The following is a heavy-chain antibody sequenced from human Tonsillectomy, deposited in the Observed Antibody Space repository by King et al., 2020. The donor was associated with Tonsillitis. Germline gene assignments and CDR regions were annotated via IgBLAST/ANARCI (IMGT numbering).Heavy chain of an antibody. Sequence: QLVQSGAELKKPGSSVKVSCKASGGTFSSYAISWVRQAPGHRLEWMGGIIPVFGTANYAQKFQGRVTITADESTSTAYMELSSLRSEDTAVYYCARGGPLSNIFDIWGQGTMVTVSS. CDR2: IIPVFGTA. V-gene: IGHV1-69*01. J-gene: IGHJ3*02. CDR3: ARGGPLSNIFDI. CDR1: GGTFSSYA. D-gene: IGHD1/OR15-1a*01.